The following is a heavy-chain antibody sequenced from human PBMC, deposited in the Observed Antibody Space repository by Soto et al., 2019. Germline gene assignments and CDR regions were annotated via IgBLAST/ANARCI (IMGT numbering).Heavy chain of an antibody. CDR2: IYSSGST. D-gene: IGHD2-2*02. Sequence: SETLSRTSTVNGGFVSSDTHYWIWLLPPPGKRLEWIGFIYSSGSTNYNPSLKSRVTMSVDTSKNQFSLKLRSVIVADTAVYHCARFVRSCSGTTCYTRADVWGQGNTVTVSS. CDR3: ARFVRSCSGTTCYTRADV. V-gene: IGHV4-61*01. J-gene: IGHJ6*02. CDR1: GGFVSSDTHY.